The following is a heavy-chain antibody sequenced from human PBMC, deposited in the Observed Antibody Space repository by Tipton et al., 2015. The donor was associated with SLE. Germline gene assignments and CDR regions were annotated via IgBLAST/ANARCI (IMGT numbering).Heavy chain of an antibody. V-gene: IGHV4-39*07. CDR1: GGSISSSGYD. Sequence: TLSLTCTVSGGSISSSGYDWGWIRQPPGKGLEWIGEINHSGSTNYNPSLKSRVTISMDTSKNQLSLKLSSVTAADTAVYYCARGGRGDGGNPFDPWGQGTLVTVSS. D-gene: IGHD4-23*01. CDR3: ARGGRGDGGNPFDP. J-gene: IGHJ5*02. CDR2: INHSGST.